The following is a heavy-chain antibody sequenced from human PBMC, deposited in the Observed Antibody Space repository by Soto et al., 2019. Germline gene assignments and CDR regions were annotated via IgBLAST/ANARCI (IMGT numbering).Heavy chain of an antibody. V-gene: IGHV3-66*01. D-gene: IGHD3-10*01. CDR3: ARDMVRGLAPEYFQH. CDR2: LYIGGST. J-gene: IGHJ1*01. Sequence: EVQLVESGGGLVQPGGSLRLSCAASGFTVSSNYMSWVRQAPGKGLEWVSVLYIGGSTYYADSVKGRFTISRDNSKNTLYLQMNSLRAEDTAVYYCARDMVRGLAPEYFQHWGQGTLVTVSS. CDR1: GFTVSSNY.